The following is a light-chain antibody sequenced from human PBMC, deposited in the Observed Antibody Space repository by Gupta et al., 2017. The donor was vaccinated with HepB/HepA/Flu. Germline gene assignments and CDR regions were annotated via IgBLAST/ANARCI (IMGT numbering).Light chain of an antibody. CDR1: QSIGIS. CDR3: QQFNSYSLT. V-gene: IGKV1-5*03. Sequence: IQMIQSTSTLSASVVDRVTLTCRASQSIGISLAWYQQKPGKAPNLLIYKASSLQSGVPSRFSGSGSGTEFTLTISSLQPDDFATYYCQQFNSYSLTFGGGTKVEI. CDR2: KAS. J-gene: IGKJ4*01.